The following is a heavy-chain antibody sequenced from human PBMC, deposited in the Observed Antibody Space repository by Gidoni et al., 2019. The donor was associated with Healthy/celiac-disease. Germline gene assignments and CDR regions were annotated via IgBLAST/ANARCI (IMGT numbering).Heavy chain of an antibody. J-gene: IGHJ4*02. CDR3: AKDLTESGSYYFDY. D-gene: IGHD1-26*01. Sequence: EVQLLESGGGLVQPGGSLRLPCAASGCTFSSYAMSWVRQAPGKGLEWVSAISGSGGSTYYADSVKGRFTISRDNSKNTLYLQMNSLRAEDTAVYYCAKDLTESGSYYFDYWGQGTLVTVSS. CDR2: ISGSGGST. CDR1: GCTFSSYA. V-gene: IGHV3-23*01.